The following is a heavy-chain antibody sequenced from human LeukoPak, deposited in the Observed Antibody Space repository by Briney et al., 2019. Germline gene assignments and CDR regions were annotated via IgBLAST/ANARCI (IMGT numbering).Heavy chain of an antibody. CDR1: GGSISSYY. J-gene: IGHJ4*02. Sequence: SETLSLTCTVSGGSISSYYWSWIRQPPGKGLEWIGYIYYSGSTNYNPSLKSRVTISVDTSKNQFSLKLSSVTAADTAVYYCARVSYSRYFDYWGQGTLVTVSS. CDR3: ARVSYSRYFDY. D-gene: IGHD5-18*01. CDR2: IYYSGST. V-gene: IGHV4-59*01.